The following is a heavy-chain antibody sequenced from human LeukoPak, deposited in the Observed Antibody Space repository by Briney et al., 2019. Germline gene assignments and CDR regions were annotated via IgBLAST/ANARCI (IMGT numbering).Heavy chain of an antibody. CDR3: VRGGCSSFDY. J-gene: IGHJ4*02. D-gene: IGHD3-10*01. V-gene: IGHV3-7*01. Sequence: GGSLRLSCAASRFIFSTSWMSWVRQAPGKGLEWVANIKQDGSQKHYVDSVKGRFTISRDNSKNLLYLQMNSLGAEDTAVYYCVRGGCSSFDYWGQGTLVTVSS. CDR1: RFIFSTSW. CDR2: IKQDGSQK.